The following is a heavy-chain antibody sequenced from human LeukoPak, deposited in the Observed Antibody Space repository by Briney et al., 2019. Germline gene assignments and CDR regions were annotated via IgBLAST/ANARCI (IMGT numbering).Heavy chain of an antibody. CDR3: ARVHHGSGSLSSWFDP. D-gene: IGHD3-10*01. Sequence: PSETLSLTCTVSSGSITNDYWTWIRQPPGKGLEWIGYISYSGSVNYNPSLKTRVTMSLDTSRNQFSVNLKSVTAADTAMYYCARVHHGSGSLSSWFDPWGRGTRVTVSS. V-gene: IGHV4-59*08. CDR2: ISYSGSV. J-gene: IGHJ5*02. CDR1: SGSITNDY.